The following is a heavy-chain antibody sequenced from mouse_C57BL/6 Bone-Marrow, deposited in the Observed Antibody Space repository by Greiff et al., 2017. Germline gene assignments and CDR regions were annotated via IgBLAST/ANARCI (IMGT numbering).Heavy chain of an antibody. CDR2: INPRTGGT. V-gene: IGHV1-53*01. CDR1: GYTFTSYW. J-gene: IGHJ2*01. Sequence: VQLQQPGPELVKPGASVKLSCQASGYTFTSYWMPWVKQRPGQGLEWIGNINPRTGGTNYNEKFKRKATLTVDKSSSTAYMQRSSLTSEDSAVYYCARGDFYDYDRDYWGQGTTLTGSS. CDR3: ARGDFYDYDRDY. D-gene: IGHD2-4*01.